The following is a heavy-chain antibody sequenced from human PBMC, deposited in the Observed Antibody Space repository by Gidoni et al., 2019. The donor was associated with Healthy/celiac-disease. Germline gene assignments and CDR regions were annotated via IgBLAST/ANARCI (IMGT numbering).Heavy chain of an antibody. V-gene: IGHV3-48*03. CDR1: GFTFSSYE. Sequence: EVQLVASGGGLVQPGGSLRLSCAASGFTFSSYELNWVRQAHGKGLEWVSYISSSGSTIYYADSVKGRFTISRDNDKNSLYLQMNSLRAEDTAVYYCARHSIAVGEDYYYGMDVWGQGTTVTVSS. CDR2: ISSSGSTI. J-gene: IGHJ6*02. D-gene: IGHD6-19*01. CDR3: ARHSIAVGEDYYYGMDV.